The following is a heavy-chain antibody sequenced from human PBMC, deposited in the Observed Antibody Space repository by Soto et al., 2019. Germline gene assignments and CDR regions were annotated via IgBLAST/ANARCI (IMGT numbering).Heavy chain of an antibody. J-gene: IGHJ4*02. CDR2: IIPMFAAT. D-gene: IGHD2-21*02. CDR3: ARGGIVAVAAALSSYDDYTHYRFAS. V-gene: IGHV1-69*01. Sequence: QVQLAQSVAEVRSPGSSVKVSCRASGGSFSDSAFSWLRQAPGQGLEWVGGIIPMFAATKYAQAFQGRVTITADASTRTGYLALSSLTSDDSVVYLCARGGIVAVAAALSSYDDYTHYRFASCGQGTMVSV. CDR1: GGSFSDSA.